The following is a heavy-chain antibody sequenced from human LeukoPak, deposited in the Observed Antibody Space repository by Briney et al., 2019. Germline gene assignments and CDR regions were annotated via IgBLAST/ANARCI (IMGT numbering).Heavy chain of an antibody. J-gene: IGHJ4*02. CDR2: IYYSGST. V-gene: IGHV4-61*01. D-gene: IGHD6-13*01. Sequence: SETLSLTCTVSGGSVSSGSYYWSWIRQPPGKGLEWIGYIYYSGSTNYNPSLKSRVTISVDTPKNQFSLKLSSVTAADTAVYYCHGWQQLAHFDYWGQGTLVTVSS. CDR1: GGSVSSGSYY. CDR3: HGWQQLAHFDY.